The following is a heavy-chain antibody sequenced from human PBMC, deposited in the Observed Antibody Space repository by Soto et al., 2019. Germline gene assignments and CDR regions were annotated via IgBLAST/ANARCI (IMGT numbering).Heavy chain of an antibody. V-gene: IGHV4-39*01. CDR2: IYYSGST. D-gene: IGHD3-10*01. J-gene: IGHJ5*02. CDR1: GGSISSSSYY. CDR3: ARRQYYDGSGSYFVTYNGFDP. Sequence: QLQLQESGPGLVKPSETLSLTCTVSGGSISSSSYYWGWIRQPPGKGLEWIGSIYYSGSTYYNPSLKSRVTLSVETSKNKFSLKLSSVTAADTAVYYCARRQYYDGSGSYFVTYNGFDPWGQGTLVTVSS.